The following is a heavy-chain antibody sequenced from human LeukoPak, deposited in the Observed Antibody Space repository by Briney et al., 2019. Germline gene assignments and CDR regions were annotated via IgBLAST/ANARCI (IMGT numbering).Heavy chain of an antibody. V-gene: IGHV7-4-1*02. Sequence: ASVAVSCKAPGYTFTNYAMNWVRQAPGQGLEWMGWINTNTGNPTYAQGFTGRFVFSLDASVSTAYLQISSLKAEDTAVYYCARPQSGSSALFLDYWGQGTLVTVSS. D-gene: IGHD3-3*01. CDR1: GYTFTNYA. CDR3: ARPQSGSSALFLDY. CDR2: INTNTGNP. J-gene: IGHJ4*02.